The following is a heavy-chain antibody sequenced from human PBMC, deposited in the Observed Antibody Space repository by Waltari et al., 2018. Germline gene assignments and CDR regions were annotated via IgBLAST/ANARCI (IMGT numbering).Heavy chain of an antibody. V-gene: IGHV3-48*04. CDR3: ASNSPSGSYLFDY. D-gene: IGHD3-10*01. Sequence: EVQLVESGGGLVQPGGSLRLFCAASGFTFSSYSINWVRHAPGKGLERVSYISSTSTTIHYGYSVKGRFTISRDNAKNSLYLQMNSLRAEDTAVYYCASNSPSGSYLFDYWGQGTLVTVSS. CDR1: GFTFSSYS. J-gene: IGHJ4*02. CDR2: ISSTSTTI.